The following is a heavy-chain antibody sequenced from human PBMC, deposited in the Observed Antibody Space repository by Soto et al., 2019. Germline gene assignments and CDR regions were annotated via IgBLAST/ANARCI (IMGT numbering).Heavy chain of an antibody. CDR2: FESGGSI. CDR1: GFSVRTNY. CDR3: ARAGVTPHFFDY. J-gene: IGHJ4*02. V-gene: IGHV3-53*02. Sequence: EVRLVETGGGLIQPGGSLRLSCAASGFSVRTNYMSWVRQAPGKGLDWVSVFESGGSIYYADSVKGRFIISRDYAKNTVDLQMNSLRVEDTAVYYCARAGVTPHFFDYWGQGTLVTVSS. D-gene: IGHD3-3*02.